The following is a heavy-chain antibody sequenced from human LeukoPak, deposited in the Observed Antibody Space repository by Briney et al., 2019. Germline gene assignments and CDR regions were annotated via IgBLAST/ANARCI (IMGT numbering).Heavy chain of an antibody. Sequence: GSLRLSCAASGFTFSNAWMSWVRQAPGKGLGWVSGINWNGGSTGYADSVKGRFTISRDNAKNSLYLQMNSLRAEDTALYYCARGGPTYYDILTGYYYDDAFDIWGQGTMVTVSS. J-gene: IGHJ3*02. D-gene: IGHD3-9*01. CDR1: GFTFSNAW. V-gene: IGHV3-20*04. CDR3: ARGGPTYYDILTGYYYDDAFDI. CDR2: INWNGGST.